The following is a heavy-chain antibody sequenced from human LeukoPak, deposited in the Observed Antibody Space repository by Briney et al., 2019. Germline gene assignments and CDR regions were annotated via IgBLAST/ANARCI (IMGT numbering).Heavy chain of an antibody. CDR3: ARSRTAMITYFDY. D-gene: IGHD5-18*01. CDR2: INPNSGGT. Sequence: ASVKVSCKASGYTFTGYYMHWVRQAPGQGLEWMGWINPNSGGTNYAQKFQGRVTMTRDTSISTAYMELSRLRSDDTAVYYCARSRTAMITYFDYGGQGTLVTVSS. J-gene: IGHJ4*02. CDR1: GYTFTGYY. V-gene: IGHV1-2*02.